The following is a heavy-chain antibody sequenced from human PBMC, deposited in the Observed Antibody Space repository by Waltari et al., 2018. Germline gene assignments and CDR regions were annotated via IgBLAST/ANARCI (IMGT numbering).Heavy chain of an antibody. Sequence: QVQLQQWGAGLLKPSETLSLTCAVYGGSFSAYYWNWIRQSPGKGLEWIGEINQGGRTSFNPSLTSRVFISVDVSKNRFSLRLNAVTAADTAVYYCARKSGWYSRGNQRPSGGFFDSWGQGGLVTVSS. CDR1: GGSFSAYY. CDR3: ARKSGWYSRGNQRPSGGFFDS. D-gene: IGHD6-13*01. V-gene: IGHV4-34*02. CDR2: INQGGRT. J-gene: IGHJ4*02.